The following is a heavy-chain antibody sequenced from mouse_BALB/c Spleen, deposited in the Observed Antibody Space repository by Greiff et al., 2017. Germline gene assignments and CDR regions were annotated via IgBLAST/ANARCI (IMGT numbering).Heavy chain of an antibody. CDR1: GYAFSSYW. V-gene: IGHV1-80*01. J-gene: IGHJ3*01. D-gene: IGHD2-10*02. CDR2: IYPGDGDT. CDR3: ARSGWYGNYPFAY. Sequence: QVQLQQSGAELVRPGSSVKISCKASGYAFSSYWMNWVKQRPGQGLEWIGQIYPGDGDTNYNGKFKGKATLTADKSSSTAYMQLSSLTSEDSAVYFCARSGWYGNYPFAYWGQGTLVTVSA.